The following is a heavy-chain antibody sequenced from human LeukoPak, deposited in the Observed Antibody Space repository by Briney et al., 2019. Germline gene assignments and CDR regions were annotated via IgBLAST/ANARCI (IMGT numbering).Heavy chain of an antibody. CDR3: ARVGDFWSGYYIAYYYYMDV. J-gene: IGHJ6*03. V-gene: IGHV3-21*01. CDR1: GFTFSSYS. Sequence: GGSPRLSCAASGFTFSSYSMNWVRQAPGKGLEWVSSISSSSSYIYYADSVKGRFTISRDSAKNSLYLQMNSLRAEDTAAYYCARVGDFWSGYYIAYYYYMDVWGKGTTVTVSS. CDR2: ISSSSSYI. D-gene: IGHD3-3*01.